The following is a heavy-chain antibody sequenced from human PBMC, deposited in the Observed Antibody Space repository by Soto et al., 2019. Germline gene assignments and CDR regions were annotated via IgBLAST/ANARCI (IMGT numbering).Heavy chain of an antibody. J-gene: IGHJ5*02. D-gene: IGHD3-10*01. Sequence: SETLSLTCTFSCGSIISGGYYWSWIRQHPGKGLEWIGYIYYSGSTYYNPSLKSRVTISVDTSKNQFSLKLSSVTAADTAVYYCARDRHRGDWFDPWGQGTLVTVSS. CDR3: ARDRHRGDWFDP. V-gene: IGHV4-31*03. CDR2: IYYSGST. CDR1: CGSIISGGYY.